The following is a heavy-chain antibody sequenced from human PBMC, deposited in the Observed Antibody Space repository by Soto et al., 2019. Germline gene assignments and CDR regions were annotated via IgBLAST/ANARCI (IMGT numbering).Heavy chain of an antibody. Sequence: EVQLVESGGGLVKPGGSLRLSCAASGFTFSSYRMNWVRQAPGKGLEWVSSISSSSSYIYYADSVKGRFTIARDNAKKSLYLQMNSLSAEDTAVYYCARDQNAGDYDFDYWGQGTLVTVSS. J-gene: IGHJ4*02. CDR1: GFTFSSYR. CDR3: ARDQNAGDYDFDY. V-gene: IGHV3-21*01. CDR2: ISSSSSYI. D-gene: IGHD4-17*01.